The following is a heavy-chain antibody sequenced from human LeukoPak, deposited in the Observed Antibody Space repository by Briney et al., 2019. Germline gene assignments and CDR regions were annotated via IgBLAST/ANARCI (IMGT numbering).Heavy chain of an antibody. CDR2: ISSSGSTI. CDR1: GFTFSSYE. D-gene: IGHD4-17*01. V-gene: IGHV3-48*03. J-gene: IGHJ6*02. Sequence: GGSLRLSCAAPGFTFSSYEMNWVRQAPGKGLEWVSYISSSGSTIYYADSVKGRFTISRDNAKNSLYLQMNSLRAEDTAVYYCARAGYGDHGPYYYYGMDVWGQGTTVTVSS. CDR3: ARAGYGDHGPYYYYGMDV.